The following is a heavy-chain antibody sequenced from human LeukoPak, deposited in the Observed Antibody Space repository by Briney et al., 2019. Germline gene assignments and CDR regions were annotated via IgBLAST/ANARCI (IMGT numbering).Heavy chain of an antibody. Sequence: PGGSLRLSCVASGFTFSRYWMTWVRQAPGKGLEWVATLIQDGGEKHYVDSVKGRFTISRDNAKNSVYLQMNSLRAEDTAVYHCASWGSVAGQRALDYWGQGTLVTVSS. CDR3: ASWGSVAGQRALDY. CDR1: GFTFSRYW. J-gene: IGHJ4*02. D-gene: IGHD6-19*01. CDR2: LIQDGGEK. V-gene: IGHV3-7*03.